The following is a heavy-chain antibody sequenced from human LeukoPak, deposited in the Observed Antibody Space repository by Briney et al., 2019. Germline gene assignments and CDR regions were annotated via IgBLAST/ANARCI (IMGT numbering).Heavy chain of an antibody. Sequence: ASVKVSCKASGYTFTSYGISWVRQAPGQGLEWMGWISAYNGNTNYAQKFQGRVTMTEDTSTDTAYMELSSLRSEDTAVYYCARHAGEGSHFQHWGQGSLVTVSS. J-gene: IGHJ1*01. D-gene: IGHD3-16*01. CDR2: ISAYNGNT. CDR3: ARHAGEGSHFQH. CDR1: GYTFTSYG. V-gene: IGHV1-18*01.